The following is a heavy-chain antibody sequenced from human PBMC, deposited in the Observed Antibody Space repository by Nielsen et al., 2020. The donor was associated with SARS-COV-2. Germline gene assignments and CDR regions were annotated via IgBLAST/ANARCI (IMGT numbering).Heavy chain of an antibody. Sequence: GESLKISCAASGFTFRNYGMHWVRQAPGKGLEWVAVISYDGRDEYYGDFVKGRSTISRDNSKNTLYLQMNSLTTEDTAVYYCATCRGPYWYFDLWGRGTLVTVSS. CDR1: GFTFRNYG. CDR3: ATCRGPYWYFDL. D-gene: IGHD3-10*01. V-gene: IGHV3-30*03. CDR2: ISYDGRDE. J-gene: IGHJ2*01.